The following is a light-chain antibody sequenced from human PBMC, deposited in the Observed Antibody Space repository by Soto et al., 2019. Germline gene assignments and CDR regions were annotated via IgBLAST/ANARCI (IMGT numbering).Light chain of an antibody. Sequence: EIVMTQSPATLSVSPGERATLSCRASQSVSSKLAWYQQKPGQAPRLLIYAASTRATGIPDRFSGSGSGTEFTLTITSLQSEDFAVYYCQQYSNCPPYTFGQGTKLEIK. CDR2: AAS. J-gene: IGKJ2*01. V-gene: IGKV3-15*01. CDR1: QSVSSK. CDR3: QQYSNCPPYT.